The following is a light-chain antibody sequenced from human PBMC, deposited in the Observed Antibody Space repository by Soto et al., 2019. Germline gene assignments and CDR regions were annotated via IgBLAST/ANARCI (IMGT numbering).Light chain of an antibody. V-gene: IGKV3-20*01. CDR2: DAS. CDR1: QSISSY. Sequence: IVFTQSPGALSLSPGKRATLSCRASQSISSYLAWFQQKPGQAPRLLIYDASTRATGIPVRFSGSGSGTEFTLTISRLEPEDFAVYYCQQYGSSGTFGQGTKVDIK. CDR3: QQYGSSGT. J-gene: IGKJ1*01.